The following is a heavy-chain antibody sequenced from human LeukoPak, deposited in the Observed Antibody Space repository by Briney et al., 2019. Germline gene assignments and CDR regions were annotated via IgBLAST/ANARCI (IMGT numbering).Heavy chain of an antibody. J-gene: IGHJ2*01. Sequence: GGSLRLSCAASGFTFSTYWMSWVRQAPGKGLEWVANINQDGSEKYYVDSVKGRFTISRDNAKNSLYLQMNSLRDEDTAVYYCARDENSGSSFWYFDLWGRGTLVTVSS. CDR3: ARDENSGSSFWYFDL. CDR2: INQDGSEK. D-gene: IGHD1-26*01. CDR1: GFTFSTYW. V-gene: IGHV3-7*01.